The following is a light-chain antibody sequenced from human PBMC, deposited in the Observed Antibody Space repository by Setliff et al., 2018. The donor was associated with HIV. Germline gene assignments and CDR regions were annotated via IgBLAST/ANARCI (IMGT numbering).Light chain of an antibody. CDR3: CSNTGFSTWV. CDR2: NVS. V-gene: IGLV2-11*01. Sequence: QSALTQPPSASGSPGHSVTISCTGNISDVGTYNYVSWYQQHPGKAPKLMIYNVSKRPSGVPDRFSGSKSGNTASLTISGLQAEDEADYYCCSNTGFSTWVFGGGTKVTVL. CDR1: ISDVGTYNY. J-gene: IGLJ3*02.